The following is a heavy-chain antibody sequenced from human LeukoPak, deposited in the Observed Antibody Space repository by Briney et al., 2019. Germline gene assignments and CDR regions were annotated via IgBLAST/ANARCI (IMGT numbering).Heavy chain of an antibody. V-gene: IGHV3-23*01. Sequence: GGSLRLSCAASGFTFSSYAMTWVRQAPGKGLEGVSSITGSAGSTYYADSVKGRFTISRDNSKNTLYLQMNSLRAEDTAVYYCASGDYSSGWYLDYWGQGTLVTVSS. J-gene: IGHJ4*02. CDR1: GFTFSSYA. CDR3: ASGDYSSGWYLDY. D-gene: IGHD6-19*01. CDR2: ITGSAGST.